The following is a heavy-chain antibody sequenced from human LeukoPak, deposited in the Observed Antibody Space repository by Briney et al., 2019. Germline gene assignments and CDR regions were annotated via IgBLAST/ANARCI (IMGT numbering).Heavy chain of an antibody. CDR3: TRVQAGRSGLMDV. D-gene: IGHD2-8*02. V-gene: IGHV3-74*01. CDR2: ISPEGSGT. J-gene: IGHJ6*02. CDR1: GFSLSGYW. Sequence: GGSLRLSCAASGFSLSGYWMHWVRQAPGKGLVWVSRISPEGSGTTYADSVTGRFTISRDNSKNTLYLQMNSLRDEAAAVYHCTRVQAGRSGLMDVWGRGTTVTVSS.